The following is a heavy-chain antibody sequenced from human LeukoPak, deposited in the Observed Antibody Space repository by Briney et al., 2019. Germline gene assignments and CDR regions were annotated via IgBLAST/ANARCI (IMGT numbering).Heavy chain of an antibody. CDR1: GFTFSGSA. CDR3: TRLAYPDTAMITPPYS. D-gene: IGHD5-18*01. J-gene: IGHJ4*02. Sequence: GGSLRLSCAASGFTFSGSAMHWVRQASGKELEWVGRIRSKANSYATAYAASVKGRFTISRDDSKNTAYLQMNSLKTEDTAVYYCTRLAYPDTAMITPPYSWGQGTLVTVSS. CDR2: IRSKANSYAT. V-gene: IGHV3-73*01.